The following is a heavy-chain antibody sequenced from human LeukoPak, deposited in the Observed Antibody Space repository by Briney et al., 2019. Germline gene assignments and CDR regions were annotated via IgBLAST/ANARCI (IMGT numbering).Heavy chain of an antibody. CDR1: GGSIYSDDHH. Sequence: SETLSLTCTVSGGSIYSDDHHWAWIRQPPGKGLECIGNIYYSGSTYYNPSLKSRVTMSVDTSKNQFSLKLSSVTAADTAVYYCARDTYSSSPNDAFDIWGQGTMVTVSS. J-gene: IGHJ3*02. D-gene: IGHD6-13*01. CDR3: ARDTYSSSPNDAFDI. CDR2: IYYSGST. V-gene: IGHV4-39*07.